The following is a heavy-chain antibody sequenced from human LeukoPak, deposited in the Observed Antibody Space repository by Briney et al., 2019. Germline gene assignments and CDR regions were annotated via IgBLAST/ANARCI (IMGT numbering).Heavy chain of an antibody. CDR3: ALAAMVGGRVDY. D-gene: IGHD5-18*01. V-gene: IGHV4-34*01. Sequence: SETLSLTCAVYGGSFSGYYWSGIRQPPGKGLEWIGEINHSGSTNYNPSLKSRVTISVDTSKNQFSLKLSSVTAADTAVYYCALAAMVGGRVDYWGQGTLVTVSS. CDR1: GGSFSGYY. CDR2: INHSGST. J-gene: IGHJ4*02.